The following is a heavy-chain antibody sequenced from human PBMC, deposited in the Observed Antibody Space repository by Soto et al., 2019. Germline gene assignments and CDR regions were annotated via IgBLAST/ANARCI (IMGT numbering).Heavy chain of an antibody. CDR1: GFSLTTSGAG. V-gene: IGHV2-5*02. CDR2: VYGDDDK. D-gene: IGHD3-16*01. Sequence: QIALKESGPTLVKPTQTLTLTCTFSGFSLTTSGAGVGWVRQPPGKGLEWVSLVYGDDDKRYLTSLKSRLTITKDTSKTQVVLSMTKMDPVDTGTYFCVHNIGGDYVYGFDFWGQGTKVTVSS. J-gene: IGHJ3*01. CDR3: VHNIGGDYVYGFDF.